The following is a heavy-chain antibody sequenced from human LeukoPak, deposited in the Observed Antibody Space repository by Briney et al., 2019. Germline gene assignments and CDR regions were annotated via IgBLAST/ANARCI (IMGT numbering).Heavy chain of an antibody. J-gene: IGHJ4*02. CDR3: AKVYRILERARGGIDY. CDR2: ISGSGGST. V-gene: IGHV3-23*01. D-gene: IGHD3-3*01. CDR1: GFTFSSYA. Sequence: GGSLRLSCAASGFTFSSYAMSWVRQAPGKGLEWVSAISGSGGSTYYADSVKGRFTISRDNSKNTLYLQMNSLRAEDTAVYYCAKVYRILERARGGIDYWGQGTLVTVSS.